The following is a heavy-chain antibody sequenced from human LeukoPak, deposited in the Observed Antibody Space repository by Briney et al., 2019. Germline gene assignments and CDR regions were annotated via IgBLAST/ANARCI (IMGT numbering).Heavy chain of an antibody. D-gene: IGHD5-18*01. CDR3: ARGRTQLYPYYFDY. V-gene: IGHV4-59*01. CDR1: GGSLSSYY. Sequence: SETLSLTCTVSGGSLSSYYWSWIRQPPGKGLEWIGYIYYSGSTNYNPSLKSRVTISVDTSKNQFSLKLSSVTAADTAVYYCARGRTQLYPYYFDYWGQGTLVTVSS. CDR2: IYYSGST. J-gene: IGHJ4*02.